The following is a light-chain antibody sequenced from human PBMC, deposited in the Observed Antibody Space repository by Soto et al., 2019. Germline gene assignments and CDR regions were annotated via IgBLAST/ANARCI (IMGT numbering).Light chain of an antibody. CDR2: AAS. CDR3: QQSYSTSIT. CDR1: QSISSY. V-gene: IGKV1-39*01. Sequence: DIQMTQSPSSLSASVGDRVTITRRASQSISSYLNWYQQKPGKAPKLLIYAASSLQSGVPSRFSGSGSGTDFTLTISSLQPEDFATCYCQQSYSTSITFGQGTRLEIK. J-gene: IGKJ5*01.